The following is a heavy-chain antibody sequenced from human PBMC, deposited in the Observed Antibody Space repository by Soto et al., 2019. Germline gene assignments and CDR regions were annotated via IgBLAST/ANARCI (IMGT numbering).Heavy chain of an antibody. CDR3: AKEPVSITIFGVSGVDV. D-gene: IGHD3-3*01. CDR1: GGSISSGDYY. CDR2: ISYSGST. V-gene: IGHV4-30-4*01. Sequence: QVQLQESGPGLVKPSQTLSLTCTVSGGSISSGDYYWSWNRQPPGKGLQWIGYISYSGSTYYNPCLKSRVTISGDTSTNQFSLNLSSVTAAVTAVYYCAKEPVSITIFGVSGVDVCGQGTTVTVSS. J-gene: IGHJ6*02.